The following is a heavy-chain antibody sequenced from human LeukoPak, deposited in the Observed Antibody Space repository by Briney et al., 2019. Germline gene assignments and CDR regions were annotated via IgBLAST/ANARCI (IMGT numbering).Heavy chain of an antibody. D-gene: IGHD6-19*01. CDR2: ISYDGSNK. V-gene: IGHV3-30-3*01. CDR1: GFTLSSYA. CDR3: ARDPGIAVAGYFDY. Sequence: PGGSLRLSCAASGFTLSSYAMHSVRQAPGKGLGWVAVISYDGSNKYYADSVKGRFTISRDNSKNTLYLQMNSLGAEDTAVYYCARDPGIAVAGYFDYWGQGTLVTVSS. J-gene: IGHJ4*02.